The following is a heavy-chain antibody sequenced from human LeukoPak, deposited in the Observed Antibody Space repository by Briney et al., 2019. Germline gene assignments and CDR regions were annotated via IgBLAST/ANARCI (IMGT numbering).Heavy chain of an antibody. V-gene: IGHV4-59*01. D-gene: IGHD1-1*01. CDR3: ARDHMASETAFAP. CDR2: IYYSGST. CDR1: GGSISSYY. Sequence: SETLSLTCTVSGGSISSYYWSWIRQPPGKGLEWIGYIYYSGSTNYNPSLKSRVTISVETSKNEFSLKLRSVTAADTAVYYCARDHMASETAFAPWGQGTLVTVSP. J-gene: IGHJ5*02.